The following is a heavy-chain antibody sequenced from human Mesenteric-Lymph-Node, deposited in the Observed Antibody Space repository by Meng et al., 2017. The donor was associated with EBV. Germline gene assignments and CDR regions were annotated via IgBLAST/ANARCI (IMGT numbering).Heavy chain of an antibody. V-gene: IGHV3-11*01. CDR1: GYTFSDYW. D-gene: IGHD1-26*01. CDR3: ASFEERDF. J-gene: IGHJ4*02. Sequence: VKLVESGGGLVQPGGSLRLSCAASGYTFSDYWMHWVRQAPGKGLEWVSYISPSGDAIYLADSVKGRFTISRDNAKDSLHLQMDSLRVEDTAVYWCASFEERDFWGQGTLVTVSS. CDR2: ISPSGDAI.